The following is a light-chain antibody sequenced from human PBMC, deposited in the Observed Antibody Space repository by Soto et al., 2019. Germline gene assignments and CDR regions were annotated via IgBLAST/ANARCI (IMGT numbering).Light chain of an antibody. CDR2: AAS. J-gene: IGKJ1*01. V-gene: IGKV1-8*01. Sequence: AIRMTQSPSSLPASTGDRVTITCRASQGISSYLAWYQQKPGKAPKLLIYAASSLQRGVPSRFSGSGSGRDFVLTISSLQPEDSATYYCQQSYGTPWTFGQGTKVDIK. CDR3: QQSYGTPWT. CDR1: QGISSY.